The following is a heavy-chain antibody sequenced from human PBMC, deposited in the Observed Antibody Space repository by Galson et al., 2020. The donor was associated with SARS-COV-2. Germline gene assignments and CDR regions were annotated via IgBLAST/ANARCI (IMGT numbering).Heavy chain of an antibody. D-gene: IGHD3-10*01. Sequence: ASVKDSCKVSGYTLTELSMHWVRQAPGKGLEWMGGFDPEDGETIYAQKFQGRVTMTEDTSTDTAYMELSSLRSEDTAVYYCATQSRIPYYYGSGASLISDWGQGALVTVSS. CDR2: FDPEDGET. V-gene: IGHV1-24*01. CDR1: GYTLTELS. J-gene: IGHJ4*02. CDR3: ATQSRIPYYYGSGASLISD.